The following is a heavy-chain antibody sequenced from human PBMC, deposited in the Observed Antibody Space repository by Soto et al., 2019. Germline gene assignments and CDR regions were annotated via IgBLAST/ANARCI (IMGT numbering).Heavy chain of an antibody. CDR1: GFTFSNYA. J-gene: IGHJ4*02. CDR3: AKKYSYDSGTYLYHFDC. CDR2: LTAGGGDT. V-gene: IGHV3-23*01. D-gene: IGHD3-10*01. Sequence: EMQLLESGGGLVQPGGSLRLSCAASGFTFSNYAMSWVRQAPGKGLEWVSTLTAGGGDTYYAESVKGRFTISRDNSKNTLDMQMNSRRAEDTALDYCAKKYSYDSGTYLYHFDCWGQGTLVTVSS.